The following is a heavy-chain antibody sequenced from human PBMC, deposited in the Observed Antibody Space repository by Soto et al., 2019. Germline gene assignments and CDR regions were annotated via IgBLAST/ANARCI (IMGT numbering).Heavy chain of an antibody. V-gene: IGHV1-3*01. CDR1: GYTFTNYA. J-gene: IGHJ4*02. D-gene: IGHD2-2*01. CDR3: ARDCISTSCYFR. CDR2: INAGNGNT. Sequence: GASVKVSCKASGYTFTNYAIHWVRQAPGQRLEWMGWINAGNGNTKYSQKFQGRVTITRDTSASTAYMELSSLRSEDTAVYYCARDCISTSCYFRWGQGTLVTVSS.